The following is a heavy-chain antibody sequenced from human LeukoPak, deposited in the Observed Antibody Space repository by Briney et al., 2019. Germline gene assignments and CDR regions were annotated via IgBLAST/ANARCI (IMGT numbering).Heavy chain of an antibody. CDR1: GGPISSYY. V-gene: IGHV4-4*07. CDR3: ARDNYYDTSGYHL. Sequence: PSETLSLTCSVSGGPISSYYWSWIRQPAGKGLEWIGRIYTSGSTNYNPSLKSRVTMSVDTSKNQFSLKLRSVTAADTAVYYCARDNYYDTSGYHLWGQGTLVTVSS. J-gene: IGHJ4*02. D-gene: IGHD3-22*01. CDR2: IYTSGST.